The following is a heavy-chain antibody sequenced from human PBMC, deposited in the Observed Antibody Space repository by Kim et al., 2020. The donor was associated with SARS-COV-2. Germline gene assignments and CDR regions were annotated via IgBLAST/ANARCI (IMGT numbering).Heavy chain of an antibody. V-gene: IGHV4-34*01. CDR2: INHSGST. CDR1: GGSFSGYY. D-gene: IGHD2-2*01. CDR3: ARFTRPAAMVDY. J-gene: IGHJ4*02. Sequence: SETLSLTCAVYGGSFSGYYWSWIRQPPGKGLEWIGEINHSGSTNYNPSLKSRVTISVDTSKNQFSLKLSSVTAADTAVYYCARFTRPAAMVDYWGQGTLVTVSS.